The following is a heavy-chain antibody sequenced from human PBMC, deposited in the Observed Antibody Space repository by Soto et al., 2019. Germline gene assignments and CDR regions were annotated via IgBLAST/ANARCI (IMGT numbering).Heavy chain of an antibody. CDR1: GFTFSSYS. Sequence: EVQLVESGGGLVQPGGSLRLSCAASGFTFSSYSMNWVRQAPGKGLEWVSYIGSSGSTIYYADSVKGRFTISRDSAKNSLYLQRHSLRDEDADVYYCARDLGYGLFDYWGQGTLVTVSS. J-gene: IGHJ4*02. CDR2: IGSSGSTI. D-gene: IGHD5-18*01. V-gene: IGHV3-48*02. CDR3: ARDLGYGLFDY.